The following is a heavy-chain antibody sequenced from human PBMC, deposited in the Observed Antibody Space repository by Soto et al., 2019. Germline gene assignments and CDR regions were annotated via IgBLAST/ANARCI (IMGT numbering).Heavy chain of an antibody. CDR2: ISGSGGST. CDR1: GFTFSSYA. V-gene: IGHV3-23*01. CDR3: AKDSWQRSLGYYYYGMDV. Sequence: GSLRLSCAASGFTFSSYAMSWVRQAPGKGLEWVSAISGSGGSTYYADSVKGRFTISRDNSKNTLYLQMNSLRAEDTAVYYCAKDSWQRSLGYYYYGMDVWGQGTTVTVSS. D-gene: IGHD3-3*01. J-gene: IGHJ6*02.